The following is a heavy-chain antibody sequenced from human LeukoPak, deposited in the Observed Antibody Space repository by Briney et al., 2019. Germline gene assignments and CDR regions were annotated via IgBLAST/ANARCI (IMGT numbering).Heavy chain of an antibody. V-gene: IGHV1-2*02. Sequence: ASVKVSCKASGYTFTGYYMHWVRQAPGQGLEWMGWINPNSGDTNYAQKFQDRVTMTGDTPISTAYMELSRLRSDDTAIYYCARDPGYCSSGSCSILAFDIWGQGTMVTVSS. D-gene: IGHD2-15*01. CDR1: GYTFTGYY. J-gene: IGHJ3*02. CDR2: INPNSGDT. CDR3: ARDPGYCSSGSCSILAFDI.